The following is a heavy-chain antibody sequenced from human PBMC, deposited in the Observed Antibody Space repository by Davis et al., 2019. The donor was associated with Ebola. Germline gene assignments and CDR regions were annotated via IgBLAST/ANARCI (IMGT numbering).Heavy chain of an antibody. CDR2: IDGGDGTT. Sequence: GGSLRPSCTGPEFTFNFYVMNWVRQAPGKGLEWVSAIDGGDGTTYYADSVKGRFTISRDNSKNTLFLLMNSLRAEDTAVYYCAKDRYSGSYPYYFDYWGQGTLVTVSS. J-gene: IGHJ4*02. CDR1: EFTFNFYV. D-gene: IGHD1-26*01. V-gene: IGHV3-23*01. CDR3: AKDRYSGSYPYYFDY.